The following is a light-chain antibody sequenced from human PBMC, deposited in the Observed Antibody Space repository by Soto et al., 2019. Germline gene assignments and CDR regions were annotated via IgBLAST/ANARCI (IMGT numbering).Light chain of an antibody. J-gene: IGLJ1*01. CDR2: YNN. CDR3: AAWHASLSACV. V-gene: IGLV1-47*02. CDR1: DSNIGSNS. Sequence: QAVVTQPPSASGTAGQGVTISCSGGDSNIGSNSVYWYQHLPRMAPKLLIYYNNQRPSGVPDRFSGSRSGTSASLAIVGLRSEDEAVYYCAAWHASLSACVFGNGTMLTVL.